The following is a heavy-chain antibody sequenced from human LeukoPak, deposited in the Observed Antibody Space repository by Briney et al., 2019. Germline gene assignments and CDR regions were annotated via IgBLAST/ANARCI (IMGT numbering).Heavy chain of an antibody. CDR3: AKDMYSGSSHDAFDI. Sequence: PGGSLRLSCAASGFTFDDYAMNWVRQAPGKGLEWVSLISGDGGSTYYADSVKGRFTISRDSSKNSLYLQMNSLRTEDTALYYCAKDMYSGSSHDAFDIWGQGTMVTVSS. CDR1: GFTFDDYA. J-gene: IGHJ3*02. V-gene: IGHV3-43*02. CDR2: ISGDGGST. D-gene: IGHD1-26*01.